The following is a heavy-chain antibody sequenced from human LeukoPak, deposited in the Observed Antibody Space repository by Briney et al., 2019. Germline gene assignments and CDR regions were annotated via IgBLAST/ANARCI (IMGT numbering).Heavy chain of an antibody. V-gene: IGHV4-4*02. D-gene: IGHD2-2*02. Sequence: PSGTLSLTCAVSGGSISSSNWWSWVRQPPGKGLEWIGEIYHSGSTNYNPSLKSRVTISVDKSKNQFSLKLSSVTAADTAVYYCARRPYCSSTSCYTDNWFDPWGQGTLVTVSS. CDR1: GGSISSSNW. CDR3: ARRPYCSSTSCYTDNWFDP. J-gene: IGHJ5*02. CDR2: IYHSGST.